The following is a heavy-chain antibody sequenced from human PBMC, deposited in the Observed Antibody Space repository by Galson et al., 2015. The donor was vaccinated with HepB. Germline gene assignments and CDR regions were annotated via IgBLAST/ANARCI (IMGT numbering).Heavy chain of an antibody. CDR3: AREADYDFWSGYYRGRYAFDI. J-gene: IGHJ3*02. V-gene: IGHV3-53*01. CDR2: IYSGGST. CDR1: GFTVSSNY. Sequence: SLRLSCAASGFTVSSNYMSWVRQAPGKGLEWVSVIYSGGSTYYADSVKGRFTISRDNSKNTLYLQMNSLRAEDTAVYYCAREADYDFWSGYYRGRYAFDILGQGTMVTVSS. D-gene: IGHD3-3*01.